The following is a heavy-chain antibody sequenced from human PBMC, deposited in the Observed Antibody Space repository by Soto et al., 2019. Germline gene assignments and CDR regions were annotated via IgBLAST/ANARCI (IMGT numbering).Heavy chain of an antibody. CDR2: ISGSASSI. J-gene: IGHJ2*01. CDR1: GFNFRSYE. V-gene: IGHV3-48*03. CDR3: TRGRPGGWYFDL. Sequence: EVQLVESGGGLVQPGGSLRLSCAASGFNFRSYEMNWVRQAPGKGLEWVSYISGSASSIYYAGSVKGRFTISRDNAKNSLYLQMNSLRAEDTAVYYSTRGRPGGWYFDLWGRGTLVTAS. D-gene: IGHD3-10*01.